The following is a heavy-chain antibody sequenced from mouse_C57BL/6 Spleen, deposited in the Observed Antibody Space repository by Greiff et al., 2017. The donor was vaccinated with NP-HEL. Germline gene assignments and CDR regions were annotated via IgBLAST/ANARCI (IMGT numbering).Heavy chain of an antibody. V-gene: IGHV1-18*01. Sequence: VQLKESGPELVKPGASVKIPCKASGYTFTDYNMDWVKQSHGKSLEWIGDINPNNGGTIYNQKFKGKATLTVDKSSSTAYMELRSLTSEDTAVYYCARRGYDGGDYFDYWAKAPLSQSPQ. CDR1: GYTFTDYN. CDR3: ARRGYDGGDYFDY. CDR2: INPNNGGT. J-gene: IGHJ2*01. D-gene: IGHD2-2*01.